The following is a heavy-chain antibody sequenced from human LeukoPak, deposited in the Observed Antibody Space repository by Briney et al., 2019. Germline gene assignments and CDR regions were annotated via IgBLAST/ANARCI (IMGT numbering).Heavy chain of an antibody. D-gene: IGHD1-14*01. Sequence: GGSLRLSCAASGFTFSTYAMSWVRQAPGKGLEWVSAISGSGGSTFNADSVKGRFTISRDNSKNTLFLQMNSLRAEDTAIYCCAKDHPSGYYFDYWGQGTLVTVSS. CDR1: GFTFSTYA. CDR2: ISGSGGST. CDR3: AKDHPSGYYFDY. V-gene: IGHV3-23*01. J-gene: IGHJ4*02.